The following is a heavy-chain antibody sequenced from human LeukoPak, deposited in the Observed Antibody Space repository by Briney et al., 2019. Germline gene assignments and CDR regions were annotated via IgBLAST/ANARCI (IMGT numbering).Heavy chain of an antibody. J-gene: IGHJ4*02. CDR3: ARGLDDFWSGYYSFDY. D-gene: IGHD3-3*01. V-gene: IGHV1-2*02. CDR2: INPNSGGT. Sequence: ASVKVSCKASGYTFTGYYMHWVRQAPGQGLEWMGWINPNSGGTNYAQKFQGRVTMTRDTSISTAYMELSRLRSDDTAVYYCARGLDDFWSGYYSFDYWGQGTLVTVPS. CDR1: GYTFTGYY.